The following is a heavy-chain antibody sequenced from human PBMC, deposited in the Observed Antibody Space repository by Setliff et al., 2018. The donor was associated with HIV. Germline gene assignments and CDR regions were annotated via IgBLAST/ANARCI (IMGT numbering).Heavy chain of an antibody. D-gene: IGHD3-22*01. J-gene: IGHJ3*02. CDR1: GFSFSTSA. CDR3: AGDPTYYYDTSGPYDAFDI. Sequence: PGGSLTLSCAASGFSFSTSAMRWVRQAPGKGLEWVAVTSYDGNIKYYADSVKGRFTISRDNSKNTLYVQMNSLRAEDTAVYYCAGDPTYYYDTSGPYDAFDIWGQGTMVTVSS. CDR2: TSYDGNIK. V-gene: IGHV3-30*04.